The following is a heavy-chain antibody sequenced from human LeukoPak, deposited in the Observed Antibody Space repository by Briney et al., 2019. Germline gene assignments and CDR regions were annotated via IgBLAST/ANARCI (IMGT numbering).Heavy chain of an antibody. V-gene: IGHV3-11*01. J-gene: IGHJ4*02. CDR3: ARARLPSYYFDY. CDR1: AFTFSDYY. CDR2: ISSSGSTI. D-gene: IGHD3-16*01. Sequence: GGSLRLSCAASAFTFSDYYMSWIRPAPGKGMGWVSYISSSGSTIYYADSVKGRFTISRDNAKNSLYLQMNSLRAEDTAVYYCARARLPSYYFDYWGQGTLVTVSS.